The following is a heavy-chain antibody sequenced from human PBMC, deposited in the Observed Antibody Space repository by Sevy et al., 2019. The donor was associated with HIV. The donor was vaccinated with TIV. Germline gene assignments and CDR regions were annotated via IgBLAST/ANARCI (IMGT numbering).Heavy chain of an antibody. J-gene: IGHJ3*02. Sequence: GGSLRLSCAASGFTFSSYAMHWVRQAPGKGLEWAAVISYDGSNKYYADSVKGRFTISRDNSKNTLYLQMNSLRAEDTAVYYCAREKYYYDSSGYENDAFDIWGQGTMVTVSS. CDR1: GFTFSSYA. CDR2: ISYDGSNK. CDR3: AREKYYYDSSGYENDAFDI. D-gene: IGHD3-22*01. V-gene: IGHV3-30-3*01.